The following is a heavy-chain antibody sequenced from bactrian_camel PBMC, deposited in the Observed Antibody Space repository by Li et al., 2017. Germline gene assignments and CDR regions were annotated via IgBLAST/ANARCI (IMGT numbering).Heavy chain of an antibody. CDR3: AAQYTGISGCYATSLAPASFDY. J-gene: IGHJ4*01. D-gene: IGHD1*01. Sequence: HVQLVESGGGSVQAGGSLRLSCEGSGFTDSNYCMGWFRQAPGKEREGVAVINRRGTTRYADFVTGRFTISKVNAEKTPYLQMSNLKPEDTATYYCAAQYTGISGCYATSLAPASFDYWGQGTQVTVS. CDR1: GFTDSNYC. CDR2: INRRGTT. V-gene: IGHV3S55*01.